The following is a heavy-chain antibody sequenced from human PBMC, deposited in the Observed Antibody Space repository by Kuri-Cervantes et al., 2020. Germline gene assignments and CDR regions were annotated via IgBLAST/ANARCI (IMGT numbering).Heavy chain of an antibody. CDR2: INHSGST. CDR3: ARRGYADNYFDY. J-gene: IGHJ4*02. D-gene: IGHD1-1*01. CDR1: GGSFSGYY. V-gene: IGHV4-34*01. Sequence: SETLSLTCAVYGGSFSGYYWSWIRQPPGKGLEWIGEINHSGSTNYNPSLKSRVTISVDTSKNQFSLKLSSVTAADTAVYYCARRGYADNYFDYWGRGTLVTVSS.